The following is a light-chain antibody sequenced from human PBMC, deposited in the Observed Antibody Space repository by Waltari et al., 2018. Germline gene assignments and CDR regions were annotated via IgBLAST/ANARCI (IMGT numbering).Light chain of an antibody. CDR3: ITKDSSLNAIV. V-gene: IGLV1-51*02. J-gene: IGLJ2*01. CDR1: SSNIGGNY. CDR2: ENY. Sequence: QSVLTQPPSVSAAPGEKVTISCSGSSSNIGGNYVSWFQQLPGTAPKLLIYENYKRPSGTPDRFAGSKSGTSGTLDITGLQTGDEVDYYCITKDSSLNAIVFGGGTKLTVL.